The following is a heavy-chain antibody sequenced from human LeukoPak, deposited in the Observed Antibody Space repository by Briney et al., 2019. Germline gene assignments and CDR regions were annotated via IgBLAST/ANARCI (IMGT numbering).Heavy chain of an antibody. Sequence: GGSLRLSCAASGFTFSDSYMSWVRQAPGKGLEWVSAISGSGGSTYYADSVKGRFTISRDNSKNTLYLQTNSLRAEDTAVYYCVTEVSGSFPTWGQGTLVTVSS. CDR2: ISGSGGST. D-gene: IGHD1-26*01. CDR3: VTEVSGSFPT. J-gene: IGHJ4*02. CDR1: GFTFSDSY. V-gene: IGHV3-23*01.